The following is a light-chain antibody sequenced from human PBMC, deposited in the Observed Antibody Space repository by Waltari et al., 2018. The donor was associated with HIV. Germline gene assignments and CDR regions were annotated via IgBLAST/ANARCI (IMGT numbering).Light chain of an antibody. Sequence: QSVLTQPPSVSAAPRQKVTISCSGTSSNIGNNFLSWYQQLPGTAPKLLIYDNNKRPSGIPDRFSGSKSGTSATLGITGLQTGDEADYFCATWDRSLSRVIFGGGTRLTVL. V-gene: IGLV1-51*01. CDR1: SSNIGNNF. CDR2: DNN. J-gene: IGLJ2*01. CDR3: ATWDRSLSRVI.